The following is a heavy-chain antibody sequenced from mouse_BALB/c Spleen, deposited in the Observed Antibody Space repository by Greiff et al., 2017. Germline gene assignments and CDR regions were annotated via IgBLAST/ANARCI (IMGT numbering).Heavy chain of an antibody. CDR3: ARDVHYGSSYWYFDV. J-gene: IGHJ1*01. CDR1: GFTFSDYG. V-gene: IGHV5-15*02. D-gene: IGHD1-1*01. Sequence: EVKLMESGGGLVQPGGSRKLSCAASGFTFSDYGMAWVRQAPGKGPEWVAFISNLAYSNYYADTVTGRFTISRENAKNTLYLEMSSLRSEDTAMYYCARDVHYGSSYWYFDVWGAGTTVTVSS. CDR2: ISNLAYSN.